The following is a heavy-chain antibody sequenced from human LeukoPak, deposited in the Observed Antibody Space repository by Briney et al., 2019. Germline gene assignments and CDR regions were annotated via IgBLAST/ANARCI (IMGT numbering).Heavy chain of an antibody. J-gene: IGHJ4*02. CDR2: ISYDGSNK. CDR1: GFTFSSYA. V-gene: IGHV3-30*04. D-gene: IGHD3-10*01. Sequence: PPGGSLRLSCAASGFTFSSYAMHWVRQAPGKGLEWVAVISYDGSNKYYADSVKGRFTISRDNSKNTLYLQMNSLRAEDTAVYYCANTVGGLVRGVIAYWGQGTLVTVSS. CDR3: ANTVGGLVRGVIAY.